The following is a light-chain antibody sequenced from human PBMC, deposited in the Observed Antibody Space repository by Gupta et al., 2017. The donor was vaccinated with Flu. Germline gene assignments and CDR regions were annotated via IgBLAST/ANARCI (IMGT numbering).Light chain of an antibody. V-gene: IGKV1-39*01. Sequence: PSSLSASVGDRVTITCRASQSISSYVNWYQQKPGKAPKLLIYAASSLQSGVPSRFSGSGSGTDCTLTLSSLQPEDFATYYCQQSYSTPRTFGQGTKVEIK. CDR3: QQSYSTPRT. CDR1: QSISSY. J-gene: IGKJ1*01. CDR2: AAS.